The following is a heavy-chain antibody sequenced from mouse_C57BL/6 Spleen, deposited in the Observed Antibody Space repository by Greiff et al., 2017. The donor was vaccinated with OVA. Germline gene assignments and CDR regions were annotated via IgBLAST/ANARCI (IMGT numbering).Heavy chain of an antibody. D-gene: IGHD2-2*01. CDR3: ALSTMVTKGDY. CDR1: GYAFSSSW. V-gene: IGHV1-82*01. Sequence: QVQLQQSGPELVKPGASVKISCKASGYAFSSSWMNWVKQRPGKGLEWIGRIYPGDGDTNYNGKFKGKATLTADKSSSTAYMQLSSLTSEDSAVYCCALSTMVTKGDYWGQGTTLTVSS. J-gene: IGHJ2*01. CDR2: IYPGDGDT.